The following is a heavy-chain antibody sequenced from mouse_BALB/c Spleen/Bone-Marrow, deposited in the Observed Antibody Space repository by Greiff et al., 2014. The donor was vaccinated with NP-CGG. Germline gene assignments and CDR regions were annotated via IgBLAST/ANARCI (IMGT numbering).Heavy chain of an antibody. D-gene: IGHD2-3*01. CDR2: FYPGSGSI. J-gene: IGHJ2*01. CDR1: GYTFTEYI. CDR3: ARHEGGEMGFDY. V-gene: IGHV1-62-2*01. Sequence: QVQLQQPGAGLVKPGASVKLSCKASGYTFTEYIIHWVKQRSGQGLEWIGWFYPGSGSIKYNEKFKDKATLTADKSSSTVYMELSGLTSEDSAVYFCARHEGGEMGFDYWGQGTTLTVSS.